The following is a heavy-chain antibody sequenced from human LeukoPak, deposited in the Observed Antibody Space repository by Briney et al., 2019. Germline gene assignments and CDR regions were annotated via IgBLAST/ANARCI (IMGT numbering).Heavy chain of an antibody. Sequence: GGSLRPSCAASGFTFGSQWMSWVRQAPGKGLEWVANIKEDGSEKYYVDSGRGRFTISRDNAKYSLYLYMNSLRAEDTAVYYCATSYDILIGYFCSWGQGTLVTVSS. CDR1: GFTFGSQW. J-gene: IGHJ5*02. CDR3: ATSYDILIGYFCS. V-gene: IGHV3-7*01. CDR2: IKEDGSEK. D-gene: IGHD3-9*01.